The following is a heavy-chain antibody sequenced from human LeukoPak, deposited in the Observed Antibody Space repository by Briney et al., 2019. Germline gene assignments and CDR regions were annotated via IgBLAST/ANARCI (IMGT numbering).Heavy chain of an antibody. V-gene: IGHV1-8*01. J-gene: IGHJ5*02. CDR2: MNPNSGNT. CDR3: ARGGSSGYYPNWFDP. Sequence: ASVKVSCKASGYTFTSYDINWVRQATGQGLEWMGLMNPNSGNTGYAQKFQGRVTMTRNTSISTAYMELSSLRSEDTAVYYCARGGSSGYYPNWFDPWGQGTLVTVSS. CDR1: GYTFTSYD. D-gene: IGHD3-3*01.